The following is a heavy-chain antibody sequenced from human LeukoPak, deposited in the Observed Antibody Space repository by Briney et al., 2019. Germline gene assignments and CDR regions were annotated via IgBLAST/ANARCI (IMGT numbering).Heavy chain of an antibody. J-gene: IGHJ4*02. CDR2: ISSTSRTI. Sequence: PGGSLRLSCAASGFTFSSYSMNWVRQAPGKGLEWVSYISSTSRTIYYADSVKGLFTISRDNAKNSLYLQMSSLRAEDTAVYYCARDGYCSGGSCYPIDYWGQGTLVTVSS. D-gene: IGHD2-15*01. CDR3: ARDGYCSGGSCYPIDY. CDR1: GFTFSSYS. V-gene: IGHV3-48*04.